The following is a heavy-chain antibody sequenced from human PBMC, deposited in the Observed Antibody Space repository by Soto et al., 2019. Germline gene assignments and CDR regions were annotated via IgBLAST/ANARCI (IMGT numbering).Heavy chain of an antibody. J-gene: IGHJ3*01. Sequence: ASVKVSCKTSGYTFTDYYTHWVRQAPGQGLEWMGWMNPKSGGAYFAQKFQGRVTLTRDTSIGTAYIEVSSLTSDDTAVYFCTTEHIEHRDALCDVFDLWGQGTMVTVSS. CDR2: MNPKSGGA. CDR3: TTEHIEHRDALCDVFDL. V-gene: IGHV1-2*02. D-gene: IGHD2-21*01. CDR1: GYTFTDYY.